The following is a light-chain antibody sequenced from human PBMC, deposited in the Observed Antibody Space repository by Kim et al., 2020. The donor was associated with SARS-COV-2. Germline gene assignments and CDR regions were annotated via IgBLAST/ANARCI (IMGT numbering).Light chain of an antibody. J-gene: IGLJ1*01. CDR2: EVT. CDR1: SSDVGSSNR. Sequence: QSALTQPPSVSGSPGQSVTIFCTGTSSDVGSSNRVSWYRQPPGTAPKRIIYEVTNRPSGVPDRFSGSKSGNTASLIISGLQAEDETDYYCSSWTTSGAYVFGTGTKVTVL. V-gene: IGLV2-18*02. CDR3: SSWTTSGAYV.